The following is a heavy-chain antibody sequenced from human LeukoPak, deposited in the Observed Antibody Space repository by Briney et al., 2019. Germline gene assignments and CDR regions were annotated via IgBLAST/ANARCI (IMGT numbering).Heavy chain of an antibody. D-gene: IGHD6-6*01. J-gene: IGHJ4*02. CDR3: ARDLGYSSSSTALYYFDY. CDR2: IIPIFGTA. V-gene: IGHV1-69*06. CDR1: GGTFSSYA. Sequence: SVKVSCKASGGTFSSYAISWVRQAPGQGLEWMGGIIPIFGTANYAQKFQGRVTITADKSTSTAYMELSSLRSEDTAVYYCARDLGYSSSSTALYYFDYWGQGTLVTVSS.